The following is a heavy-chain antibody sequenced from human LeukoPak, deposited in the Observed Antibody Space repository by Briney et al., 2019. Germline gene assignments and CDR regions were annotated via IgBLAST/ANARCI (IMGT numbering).Heavy chain of an antibody. Sequence: SQTLSLTCALSGDSVSSNSAGWNWIRQSPSRGLEWLGRTYYRSKWYNGYAVSVKSRITINPDTSKNQFSLQLNSVTPEDTAVYYCARGHGGYVDSWGQGTLVTVSS. CDR2: TYYRSKWYN. V-gene: IGHV6-1*01. D-gene: IGHD2-15*01. CDR3: ARGHGGYVDS. CDR1: GDSVSSNSAG. J-gene: IGHJ4*02.